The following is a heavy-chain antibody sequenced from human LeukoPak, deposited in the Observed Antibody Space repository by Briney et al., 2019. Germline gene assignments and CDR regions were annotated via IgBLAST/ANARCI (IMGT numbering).Heavy chain of an antibody. V-gene: IGHV4-30-4*01. Sequence: PSETLSLTCTVSGGSISSGDYYWSWIRQPPGKGLEWIGYIHYSGSTYYNPSLKSRVTISVDTSKNQFSLKLSSVTAADTAVYYCARVSIRYGTLDYWGQGTLVTVSS. CDR1: GGSISSGDYY. D-gene: IGHD1-14*01. CDR3: ARVSIRYGTLDY. J-gene: IGHJ4*02. CDR2: IHYSGST.